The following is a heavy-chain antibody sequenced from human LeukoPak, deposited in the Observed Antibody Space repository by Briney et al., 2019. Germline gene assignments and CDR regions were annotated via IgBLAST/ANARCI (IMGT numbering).Heavy chain of an antibody. Sequence: ASVKVSCKASGYTFTGYYIHWVRQATGQGLEWMGWMNPNNGNTEYAQKFQGRVTMTRNTSISTAYMELSSLRSEDTAVYYCARRFKNCSGGTCYIYYFYYMDVWGKGTTVTISS. J-gene: IGHJ6*03. CDR2: MNPNNGNT. V-gene: IGHV1-8*02. CDR3: ARRFKNCSGGTCYIYYFYYMDV. D-gene: IGHD2-15*01. CDR1: GYTFTGYY.